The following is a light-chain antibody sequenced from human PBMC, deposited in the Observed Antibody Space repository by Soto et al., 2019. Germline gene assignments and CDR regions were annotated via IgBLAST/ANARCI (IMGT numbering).Light chain of an antibody. CDR1: QNVRSNY. Sequence: EIVLTQSPGTLSLSPGEGATLSCRASQNVRSNYLAWYQQRPGQSPRLLIYTASNRANGIPNRFSGSGSGTDFTLTISRLESEDFVVYYCQQYGSSPLTFGQGTKVEIK. V-gene: IGKV3-20*01. CDR2: TAS. CDR3: QQYGSSPLT. J-gene: IGKJ1*01.